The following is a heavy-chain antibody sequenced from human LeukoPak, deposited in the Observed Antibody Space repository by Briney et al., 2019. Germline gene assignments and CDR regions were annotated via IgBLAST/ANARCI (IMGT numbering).Heavy chain of an antibody. CDR1: GFTFSSYS. D-gene: IGHD2-15*01. J-gene: IGHJ6*02. V-gene: IGHV3-21*01. Sequence: GGSLRLSCAASGFTFSSYSMNWVRQAPGKGLEWVSSISSSSSYIYYADSVKGRFTISRDSAKNSLYLQMNSLRAEDTAVYYCAKEGWQNAYYYGMDVRGQGTTVTVSS. CDR2: ISSSSSYI. CDR3: AKEGWQNAYYYGMDV.